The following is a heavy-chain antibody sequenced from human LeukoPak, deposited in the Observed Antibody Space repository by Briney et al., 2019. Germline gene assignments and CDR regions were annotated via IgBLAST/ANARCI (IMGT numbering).Heavy chain of an antibody. D-gene: IGHD5-18*01. Sequence: GGSLRLSCAASGFTFSSYSMNWVRQAPGKGLEWVSYISSSSSTIYYADSVKGRFTISRDNAKNSLYLQMNSLRAEDTAVYYCARDGLRLWIRHSFDYWGQGTLVTVSS. CDR2: ISSSSSTI. V-gene: IGHV3-48*04. CDR3: ARDGLRLWIRHSFDY. CDR1: GFTFSSYS. J-gene: IGHJ4*02.